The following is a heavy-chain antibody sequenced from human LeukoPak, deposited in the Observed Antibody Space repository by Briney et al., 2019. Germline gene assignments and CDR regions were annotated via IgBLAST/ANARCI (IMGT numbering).Heavy chain of an antibody. Sequence: GGSLRLSCAASGFTFDDYAMHWVRQAPGKGLEWVSRISWNSADIGYADSVKGRFTISRDNAKNSLFLQMNSLRAEDTAFYYCAKDNRRHYTSGPNPDSLHWGQGALVTVSS. D-gene: IGHD6-19*01. CDR3: AKDNRRHYTSGPNPDSLH. J-gene: IGHJ4*02. CDR1: GFTFDDYA. V-gene: IGHV3-9*01. CDR2: ISWNSADI.